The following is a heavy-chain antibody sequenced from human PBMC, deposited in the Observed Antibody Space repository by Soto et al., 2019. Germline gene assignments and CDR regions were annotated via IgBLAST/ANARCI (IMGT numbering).Heavy chain of an antibody. J-gene: IGHJ4*02. V-gene: IGHV1-2*04. Sequence: QVQLEQSGAEVKQPGASVKVSCRASGYTFTDYFIHWLRQAPGQGLECIGWINPNSGGTNYAQSFQGWVTMTTDTSMSTAYMELSRLKSNDTAIYFCSRYVSGWPFDTWVQGTLVTVSS. CDR3: SRYVSGWPFDT. CDR1: GYTFTDYF. D-gene: IGHD6-19*01. CDR2: INPNSGGT.